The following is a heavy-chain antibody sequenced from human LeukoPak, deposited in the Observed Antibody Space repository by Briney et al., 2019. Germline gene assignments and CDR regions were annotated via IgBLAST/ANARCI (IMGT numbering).Heavy chain of an antibody. V-gene: IGHV1-69*02. Sequence: SVKVSCKASGGTFSSYTISWVRQAPGQGLEWMGRIIPILGIANYAQEFQGRVTITADKSTSTAYMELSSLRSEDTAVYYCAIGTGSKQKVHAFDIWGPGTMVTVSS. CDR2: IIPILGIA. J-gene: IGHJ3*02. CDR1: GGTFSSYT. D-gene: IGHD1-26*01. CDR3: AIGTGSKQKVHAFDI.